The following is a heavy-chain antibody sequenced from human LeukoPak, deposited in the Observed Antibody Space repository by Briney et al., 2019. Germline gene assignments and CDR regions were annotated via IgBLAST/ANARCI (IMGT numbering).Heavy chain of an antibody. CDR1: GGSIRGYY. D-gene: IGHD6-19*01. CDR3: ARGERRAPRIYSSGWYFDY. Sequence: PSETLSLTCNVSGGSIRGYYWSWIRQPPGKGLEWIGYIYSSGSTNYNPSPKSRVTMSVDTSKNQFSLKVSSVTAADTAVYYCARGERRAPRIYSSGWYFDYWGQGTLVTVSS. CDR2: IYSSGST. J-gene: IGHJ4*02. V-gene: IGHV4-59*01.